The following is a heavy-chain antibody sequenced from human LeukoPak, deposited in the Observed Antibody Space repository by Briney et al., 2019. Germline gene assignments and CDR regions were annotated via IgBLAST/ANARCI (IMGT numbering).Heavy chain of an antibody. CDR3: ARLLGTVTTYDY. V-gene: IGHV3-7*01. Sequence: PGGSLRLSCAASGFTFSSHWMSWVRQAPGKGLEWVASIRPDGGEEYYMESVKGRFTISRDNAKNSLYLQMNSLRAEDTAVYYCARLLGTVTTYDYWGQGTLVTVSS. CDR2: IRPDGGEE. J-gene: IGHJ4*02. D-gene: IGHD1-7*01. CDR1: GFTFSSHW.